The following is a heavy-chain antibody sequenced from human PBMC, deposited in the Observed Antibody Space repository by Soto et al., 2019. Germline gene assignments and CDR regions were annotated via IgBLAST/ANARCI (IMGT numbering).Heavy chain of an antibody. Sequence: PGGSLRLSCAASGFTFSSYSMNWVRQAPGKGLEWVSSISSSSSYIYYADSVKGRFTISRDNAKNSLYLQMNSLRAEDTAVYYCARDLGSGYYMSWSDPWSQGTLVTVSS. D-gene: IGHD3-3*01. CDR2: ISSSSSYI. V-gene: IGHV3-21*01. J-gene: IGHJ5*02. CDR3: ARDLGSGYYMSWSDP. CDR1: GFTFSSYS.